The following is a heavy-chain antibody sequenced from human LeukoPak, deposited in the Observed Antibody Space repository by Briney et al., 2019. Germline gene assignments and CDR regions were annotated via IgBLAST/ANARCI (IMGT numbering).Heavy chain of an antibody. J-gene: IGHJ6*02. V-gene: IGHV4-34*01. CDR3: ARVRYYYYGMDV. Sequence: PSETLSLTCAVHVGSFSGYYWSWIRHPPGKGRGWIGEINHSGSTNYNPSLKRRVTISVDTSKNQFSLKLSSVTAADTAAYYCARVRYYYYGMDVWGQGTTVTVSS. CDR2: INHSGST. CDR1: VGSFSGYY.